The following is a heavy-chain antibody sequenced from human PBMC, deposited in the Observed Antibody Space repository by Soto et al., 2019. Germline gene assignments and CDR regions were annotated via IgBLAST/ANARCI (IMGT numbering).Heavy chain of an antibody. CDR1: GGTFSSYA. Sequence: QVQLVQSGAEVKKPGSSVKVSCKASGGTFSSYAISWVRQAPGQGLEWMGGSIAIFGTANYAQKFQGRVTITADESTSTAYMALSSLRSEDTAVYYCARGLTIFGVVSTTGIDYWGQGTLVTVSS. CDR3: ARGLTIFGVVSTTGIDY. J-gene: IGHJ4*02. D-gene: IGHD3-3*01. V-gene: IGHV1-69*01. CDR2: SIAIFGTA.